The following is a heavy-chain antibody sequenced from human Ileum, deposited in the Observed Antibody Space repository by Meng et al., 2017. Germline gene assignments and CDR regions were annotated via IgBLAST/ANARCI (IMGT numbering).Heavy chain of an antibody. D-gene: IGHD3-22*01. Sequence: VQLQESGPGLVKPSQTLSLPCTVSGGSISSGDYYWIWIRQPPGKGLEWIGYIYYSGSTYYNPSLKSRLTISVDTSKNQFSLKLSSVTAADTTVYYCARDRDSSGYYPYWGQGTLVTVSS. CDR3: ARDRDSSGYYPY. CDR2: IYYSGST. CDR1: GGSISSGDYY. J-gene: IGHJ4*02. V-gene: IGHV4-30-4*01.